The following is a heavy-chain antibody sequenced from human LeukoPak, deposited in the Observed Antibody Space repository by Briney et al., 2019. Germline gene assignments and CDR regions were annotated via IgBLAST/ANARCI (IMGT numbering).Heavy chain of an antibody. J-gene: IGHJ4*02. V-gene: IGHV1-2*02. Sequence: ASVKVSCKASGYTFTGYHIHWVRQAPGQGLEWMGWINPNSGGTNYAQKFQGRVTMTRDTSISTAYMELSRLRTDDTAVYYFAGRESGSEGFAYWGQGTLVTVSS. CDR3: AGRESGSEGFAY. CDR2: INPNSGGT. D-gene: IGHD1-26*01. CDR1: GYTFTGYH.